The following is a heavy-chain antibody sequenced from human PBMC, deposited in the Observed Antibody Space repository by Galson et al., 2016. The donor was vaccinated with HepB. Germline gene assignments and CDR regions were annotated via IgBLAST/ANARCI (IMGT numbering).Heavy chain of an antibody. CDR2: ISSSSSTI. Sequence: SLRLSCAASGFTFNSCVMSWVRQPPGKGLEWVSYISSSSSTINYADSVKGRFTISRDNSKNTLYLQMNSLRAEDTAVYYCAKDHGYSCGYLAYWGQGTLVTVSS. CDR1: GFTFNSCV. D-gene: IGHD5-18*01. J-gene: IGHJ4*02. CDR3: AKDHGYSCGYLAY. V-gene: IGHV3-48*01.